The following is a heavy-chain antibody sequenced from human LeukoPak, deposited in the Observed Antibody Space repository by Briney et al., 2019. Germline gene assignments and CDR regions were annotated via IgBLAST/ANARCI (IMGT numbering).Heavy chain of an antibody. V-gene: IGHV3-7*01. CDR2: IKEGGSEM. Sequence: PGGSLRLSCAASGFTFSSHRMSWVRQTPGKGLEGVAHIKEGGSEMYYVDSVKGRFTISRDNARNSLYLQMNSLRAEDTAMYHCARDEVTYWGQGTLVTASS. J-gene: IGHJ4*02. CDR1: GFTFSSHR. CDR3: ARDEVTY.